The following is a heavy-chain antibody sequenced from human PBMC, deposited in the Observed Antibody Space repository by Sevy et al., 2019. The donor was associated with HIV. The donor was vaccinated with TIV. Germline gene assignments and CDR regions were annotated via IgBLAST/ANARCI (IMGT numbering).Heavy chain of an antibody. V-gene: IGHV4-34*01. CDR1: GGSFSGYY. CDR3: ARGEGYSSGLEP. J-gene: IGHJ5*02. D-gene: IGHD6-19*01. Sequence: SETLSLTCAVYGGSFSGYYWSWIRQPPGKGLEWIGEINHSGSTNYNPSLKSRVTISVDTSKNQFSLKLSSVTAADTAVYYCARGEGYSSGLEPWGQGTLVTVSS. CDR2: INHSGST.